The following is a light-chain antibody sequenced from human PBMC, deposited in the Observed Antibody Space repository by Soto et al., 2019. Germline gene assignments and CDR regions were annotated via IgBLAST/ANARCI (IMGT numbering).Light chain of an antibody. Sequence: EIVLTQSPGTLSFSPGERASLSCRASQSVSSNSLAWFQQIPGQAPRPLISGASIRATGIPNRFSGSGSGTDFTLTISRLEPEDFAVYYCYQYGSSPHTFGQGTRLEIK. J-gene: IGKJ5*01. CDR1: QSVSSNS. CDR2: GAS. V-gene: IGKV3-20*01. CDR3: YQYGSSPHT.